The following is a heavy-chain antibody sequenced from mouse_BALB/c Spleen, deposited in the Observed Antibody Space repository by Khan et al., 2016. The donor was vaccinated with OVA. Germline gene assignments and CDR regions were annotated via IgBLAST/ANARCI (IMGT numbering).Heavy chain of an antibody. CDR3: ARQPYYHYNIMDY. Sequence: QVQLKESGPGLVAPSQSLSITCTISGFSLTNYGVHWVRQPPGKGLEWLVVIWSDGSTTYNSALKSRLTISKDNSKSQVFLKMHSLQTDDTAMDFCARQPYYHYNIMDYWGQGTSVTVSS. CDR2: IWSDGST. CDR1: GFSLTNYG. D-gene: IGHD2-10*01. J-gene: IGHJ4*01. V-gene: IGHV2-6-1*01.